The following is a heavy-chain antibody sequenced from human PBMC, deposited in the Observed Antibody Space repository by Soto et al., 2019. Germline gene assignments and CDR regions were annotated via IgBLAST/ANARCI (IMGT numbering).Heavy chain of an antibody. Sequence: GGSLRLSCAASGFTFSDYYLSWIRQAPGKGLEWASYISSSGSTIYYADSVKGRFTISRDNAKNSLYLQMNSLRAEDTAVYYCARDLTRIQLWSNPANYFDYWGQGTLVTVSS. V-gene: IGHV3-11*01. CDR3: ARDLTRIQLWSNPANYFDY. CDR1: GFTFSDYY. J-gene: IGHJ4*02. CDR2: ISSSGSTI. D-gene: IGHD5-18*01.